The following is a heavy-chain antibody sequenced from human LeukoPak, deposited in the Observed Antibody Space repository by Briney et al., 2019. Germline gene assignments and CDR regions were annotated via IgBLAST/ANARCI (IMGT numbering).Heavy chain of an antibody. J-gene: IGHJ4*02. D-gene: IGHD3-3*01. CDR3: STKQYDDFDY. CDR1: GFTFSSCA. V-gene: IGHV3-23*01. CDR2: INGAGGTT. Sequence: GGSLRLSCAASGFTFSSCAMSWVRQAPGKGLEWVSTINGAGGTTYYPDSVKGRFTISRDNSKKTLYLQMNSLRAEDTAVYYCSTKQYDDFDYWGQGTLVTVSS.